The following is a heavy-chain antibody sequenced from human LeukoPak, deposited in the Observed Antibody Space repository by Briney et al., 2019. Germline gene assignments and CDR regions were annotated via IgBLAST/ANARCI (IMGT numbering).Heavy chain of an antibody. V-gene: IGHV4-4*07. J-gene: IGHJ5*02. D-gene: IGHD3-3*01. CDR1: GGSISSHY. Sequence: PSETLSLTCTVSGGSISSHYWNWIRKPARKGKEWIGRMFISGSANSNPSLTSRVRISLDMSTSQFSLNLSSVSAAAADVYFCARDQGWVGVSVSLDLWGPGTLVTVSS. CDR2: MFISGSA. CDR3: ARDQGWVGVSVSLDL.